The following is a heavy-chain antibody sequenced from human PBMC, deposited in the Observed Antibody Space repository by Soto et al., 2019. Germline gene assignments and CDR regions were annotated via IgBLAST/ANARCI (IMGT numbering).Heavy chain of an antibody. D-gene: IGHD4-17*01. CDR1: GGSIISSNW. CDR2: IYHSGST. V-gene: IGHV4-4*02. J-gene: IGHJ4*02. CDR3: ASTLNDDVDY. Sequence: SETLSLTCAVSGGSIISSNWWSLVRQPPGKGLEWIGEIYHSGSTNYNPSPKSRVTISVDKSKNQFSLKLSSVTAADTAVYYCASTLNDDVDYWGQGTLVTVSS.